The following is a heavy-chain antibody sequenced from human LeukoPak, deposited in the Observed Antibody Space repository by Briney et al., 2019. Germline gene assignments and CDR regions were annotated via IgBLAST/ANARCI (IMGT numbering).Heavy chain of an antibody. D-gene: IGHD1-26*01. V-gene: IGHV4-59*01. CDR1: RFTFSSYC. CDR3: TTVLGVRSKGHLGWYYEV. Sequence: SETLSLTCAASRFTFSSYCWSWIRQPPGKGLEWIGYIYYSGSTNYNPSLKSRVTISVDTSKNQFTLKLTSVTAADTVVYYCTTVLGVRSKGHLGWYYEVQGSGTLVTVSS. J-gene: IGHJ2*01. CDR2: IYYSGST.